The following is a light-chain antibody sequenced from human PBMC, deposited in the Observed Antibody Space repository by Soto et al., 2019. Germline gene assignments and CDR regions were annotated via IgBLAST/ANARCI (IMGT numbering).Light chain of an antibody. CDR3: QQYNSPWT. J-gene: IGKJ1*01. V-gene: IGKV1-5*01. Sequence: DIRMTQSPSTLSASVEDRVTITCRASQSISSWLAWYQQKPGKAPKLLIYDASSFESGVPSRFSGSGSGTEFTLTISSLQPDDFATYYCQQYNSPWTFGQGTKVEIK. CDR1: QSISSW. CDR2: DAS.